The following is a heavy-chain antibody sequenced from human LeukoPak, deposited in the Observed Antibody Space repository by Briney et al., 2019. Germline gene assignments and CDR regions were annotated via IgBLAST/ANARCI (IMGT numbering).Heavy chain of an antibody. CDR2: ISYDGSKK. CDR1: GFTFSSYA. D-gene: IGHD3-3*01. V-gene: IGHV3-30-3*01. J-gene: IGHJ4*02. Sequence: PGGSLRLSCAASGFTFSSYAMHWVRQAPGKGLEWVAVISYDGSKKYYADSVKGRFTISRDNSKNTLYLQMNSLRAEDTAVYYCARGPAITIFGVVPTFDYWGQGTPVTVSS. CDR3: ARGPAITIFGVVPTFDY.